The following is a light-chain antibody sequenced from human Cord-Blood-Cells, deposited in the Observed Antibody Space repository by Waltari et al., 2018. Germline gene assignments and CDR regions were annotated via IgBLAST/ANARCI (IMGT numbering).Light chain of an antibody. V-gene: IGLV1-40*01. Sequence: QSVLTQPPSVSGAPGQRVTTACTESSSHIRAGYDVHWYQQLPRTAPKLLIYGNSNRPSGVPDRFSVSKSGTSASLAITGLQAEVEADYYCQSYDSTLSGSLVFGGGTKLTVL. CDR2: GNS. CDR3: QSYDSTLSGSLV. CDR1: SSHIRAGYD. J-gene: IGLJ2*01.